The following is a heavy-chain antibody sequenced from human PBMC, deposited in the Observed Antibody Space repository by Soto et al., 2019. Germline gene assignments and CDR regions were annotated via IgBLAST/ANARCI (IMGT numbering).Heavy chain of an antibody. J-gene: IGHJ4*02. V-gene: IGHV3-11*01. CDR2: IDSRGRAL. Sequence: GGSLRLSCVASGFTFSDYSMNWIRQAPGKGLEWLAFIDSRGRALSYADSVRGRFTIPRDNAENSVYLQMDSLRAADTAVYYCARQAARTYIDSWGQGNSVTVSS. CDR1: GFTFSDYS. CDR3: ARQAARTYIDS. D-gene: IGHD6-6*01.